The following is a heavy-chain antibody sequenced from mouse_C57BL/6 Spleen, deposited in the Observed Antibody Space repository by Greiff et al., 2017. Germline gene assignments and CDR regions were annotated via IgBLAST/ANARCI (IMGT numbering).Heavy chain of an antibody. CDR2: IDPSDSYT. D-gene: IGHD1-1*02. Sequence: QVQLQQPGAELVMPGASVTMSCKASGYTFTSYWMHWVKQRPGQGLEWIGEIDPSDSYTNYNQKFKGKSTLAVDKSSSTAYMQLSSLTSEDSAVYYCARSWIWYWFAYWGQGTLVTVSA. CDR1: GYTFTSYW. V-gene: IGHV1-69*01. CDR3: ARSWIWYWFAY. J-gene: IGHJ3*01.